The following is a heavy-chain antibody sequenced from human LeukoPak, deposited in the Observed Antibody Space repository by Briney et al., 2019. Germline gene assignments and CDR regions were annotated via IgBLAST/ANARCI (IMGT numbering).Heavy chain of an antibody. CDR3: AKEWRGITVAHAFDI. D-gene: IGHD6-19*01. V-gene: IGHV3-23*01. J-gene: IGHJ3*02. CDR1: GFTFSSYA. CDR2: ISGSGGSI. Sequence: GGSLRLSCAASGFTFSSYAMNWVRQAPGKGPEWVSGISGSGGSIYYADSVKGRFTISRDNSKNTLYLQMNSLRAEDTAVYYCAKEWRGITVAHAFDIWGQGTMVTVSS.